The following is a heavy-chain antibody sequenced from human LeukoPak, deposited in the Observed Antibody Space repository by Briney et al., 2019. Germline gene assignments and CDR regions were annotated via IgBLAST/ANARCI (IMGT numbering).Heavy chain of an antibody. D-gene: IGHD3-3*01. CDR3: ASDSLLEWLQKGDY. Sequence: PGGSLRLSCAASGFTFSSYWMSWVRQAPGKGLEWVANIKKDGSEKYYVDSVKGRFTISRDNAKNSLYLQMNSLRAEETAVYYCASDSLLEWLQKGDYWGQGTLVTVSS. CDR2: IKKDGSEK. CDR1: GFTFSSYW. J-gene: IGHJ4*02. V-gene: IGHV3-7*01.